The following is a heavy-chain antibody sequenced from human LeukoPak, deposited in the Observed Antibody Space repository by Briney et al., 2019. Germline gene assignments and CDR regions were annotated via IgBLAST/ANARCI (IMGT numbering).Heavy chain of an antibody. CDR2: IYYSGNT. V-gene: IGHV4-39*01. CDR3: ARGYDSSGHPLDY. Sequence: SETLSLTCTVSGGCISSSSYYWGWFRQPPGKGLEWIGSIYYSGNTFYNPSLKSRVTTSVDTSKNQFSLKLSSVTAADTAVYHCARGYDSSGHPLDYWGQGTLVTVSS. J-gene: IGHJ4*02. CDR1: GGCISSSSYY. D-gene: IGHD3-22*01.